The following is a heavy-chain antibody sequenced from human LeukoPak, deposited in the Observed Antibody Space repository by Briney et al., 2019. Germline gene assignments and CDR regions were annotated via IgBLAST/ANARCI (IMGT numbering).Heavy chain of an antibody. CDR3: ASGLWFGDNWFDP. CDR2: ISSSGSTI. V-gene: IGHV3-48*03. Sequence: SLRLSCAASGFTFSSYEMNWARQAPGKGLESVSYISSSGSTIYYADSVKGRFTISRDNAKNSLYLQMNSLRAEDTAVYYCASGLWFGDNWFDPWGQGTLVTVSS. CDR1: GFTFSSYE. J-gene: IGHJ5*02. D-gene: IGHD3-10*01.